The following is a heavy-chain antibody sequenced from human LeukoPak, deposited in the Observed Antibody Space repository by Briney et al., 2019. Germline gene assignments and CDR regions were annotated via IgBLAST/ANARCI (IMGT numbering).Heavy chain of an antibody. Sequence: ASVKVSCKASGYTFTSYDINWVRQATRQGLEWMGWMNPNSGNTGYAQKFQGRVTMTRNTSISTAYMELSSLRSEDTAVYYCARSHDSSGYSFDYWGQGTLVTVSS. CDR2: MNPNSGNT. CDR3: ARSHDSSGYSFDY. CDR1: GYTFTSYD. J-gene: IGHJ4*02. D-gene: IGHD3-22*01. V-gene: IGHV1-8*01.